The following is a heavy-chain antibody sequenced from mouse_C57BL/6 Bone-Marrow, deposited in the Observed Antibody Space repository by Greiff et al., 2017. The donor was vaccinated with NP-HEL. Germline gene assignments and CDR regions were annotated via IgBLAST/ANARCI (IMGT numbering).Heavy chain of an antibody. CDR2: IYPRSGNT. V-gene: IGHV1-81*01. Sequence: QVQLQQSGAELARPGASVKLSCKASGYTFTSYGISWVKQRTGQGLEWIGEIYPRSGNTYYNEKFKGKATLTADKSSSTAYMELRSLTSEDSAVYFCARWGYGNYGYYDMDYWGQGTSVTVSS. CDR1: GYTFTSYG. J-gene: IGHJ4*01. D-gene: IGHD2-1*01. CDR3: ARWGYGNYGYYDMDY.